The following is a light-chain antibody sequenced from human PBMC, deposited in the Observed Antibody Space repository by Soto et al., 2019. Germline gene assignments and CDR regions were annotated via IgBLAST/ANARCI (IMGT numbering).Light chain of an antibody. CDR1: QGISSY. CDR2: TAS. CDR3: QQRNSYPIT. J-gene: IGKJ5*01. Sequence: EIHLTQSPSFLSASVVDRCTITCRASQGISSYLAWYQQKPGKAPNLLIHTASTLQSGVPSRFSGSGSGTEFTLTISSLQPEDFATYYCQQRNSYPITFGQGTRLEIK. V-gene: IGKV1-9*01.